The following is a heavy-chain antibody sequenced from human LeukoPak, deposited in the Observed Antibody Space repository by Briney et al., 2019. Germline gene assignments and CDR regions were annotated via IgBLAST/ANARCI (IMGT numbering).Heavy chain of an antibody. J-gene: IGHJ4*02. CDR3: ARDPSGSSSGWYHFDY. V-gene: IGHV3-23*01. Sequence: GGSLRLSCAASGFTFSNYAMSWVRQTPGKGLDWVSGISVSGATTYYANSVKGRFPISRDNSKNTLNLQMNSLRAEDTAVYYCARDPSGSSSGWYHFDYWGQGSLVTVSS. D-gene: IGHD6-19*01. CDR1: GFTFSNYA. CDR2: ISVSGATT.